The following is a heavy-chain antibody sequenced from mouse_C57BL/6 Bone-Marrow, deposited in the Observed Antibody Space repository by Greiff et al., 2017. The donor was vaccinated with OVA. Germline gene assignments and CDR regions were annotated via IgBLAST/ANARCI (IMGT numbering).Heavy chain of an antibody. D-gene: IGHD2-5*01. CDR2: ISDGGSYT. J-gene: IGHJ2*01. V-gene: IGHV5-4*01. CDR3: ARRIVTFDY. CDR1: GFTFSSYA. Sequence: EVQGVESGGGLVKPGGSLKLSCAASGFTFSSYAMSWVRQTPEKRLEWVATISDGGSYTYYPDNVKGRFTISRDNAKNNLYLQMSHLKSEDTAMYYCARRIVTFDYWGQGTTLTVSS.